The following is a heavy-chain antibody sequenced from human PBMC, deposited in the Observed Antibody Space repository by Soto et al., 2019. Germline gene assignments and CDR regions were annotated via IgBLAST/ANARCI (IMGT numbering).Heavy chain of an antibody. Sequence: SETLSLTCTVSGGSVSSGSYYWSWIRQPPGKGLEWIGYIYYSGSTNYNPSLKSRVTISVDTSKNQFSLKLSSVTAADTAVYYCARVLFGSSGYYYYYYGMDVWGQGTTVTVSS. J-gene: IGHJ6*02. CDR2: IYYSGST. V-gene: IGHV4-61*01. D-gene: IGHD3-22*01. CDR3: ARVLFGSSGYYYYYYGMDV. CDR1: GGSVSSGSYY.